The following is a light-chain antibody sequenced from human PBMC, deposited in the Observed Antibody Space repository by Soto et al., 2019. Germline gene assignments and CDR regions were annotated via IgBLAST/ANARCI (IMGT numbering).Light chain of an antibody. V-gene: IGLV2-23*02. J-gene: IGLJ1*01. Sequence: QSVLTQPASISGSPGQSITISCTGTSSDVGVYNFVSWYQQHPGKAPKVLIYEVNKRPSGISNRFSGSKSGNTASLTVSGLQAEDEAYYFCCSYGGSSTYGFGRGTKVTVL. CDR1: SSDVGVYNF. CDR3: CSYGGSSTYG. CDR2: EVN.